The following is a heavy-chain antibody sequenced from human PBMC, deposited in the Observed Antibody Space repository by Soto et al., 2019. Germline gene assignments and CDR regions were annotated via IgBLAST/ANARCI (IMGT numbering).Heavy chain of an antibody. CDR3: AADLFTMVRGASPVPGY. CDR2: IVVGSGNT. V-gene: IGHV1-58*02. D-gene: IGHD3-10*01. Sequence: ASVKVSCKASGFTFTSSAMQWVRQARGQRLEWIGWIVVGSGNTNYAQKFQERVTITRDMSTSTAYMELSSLRSEDTAVYYCAADLFTMVRGASPVPGYWGQGTLVTVSS. CDR1: GFTFTSSA. J-gene: IGHJ4*02.